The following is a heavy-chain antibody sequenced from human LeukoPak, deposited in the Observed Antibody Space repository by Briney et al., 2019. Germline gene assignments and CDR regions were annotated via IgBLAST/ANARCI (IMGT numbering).Heavy chain of an antibody. D-gene: IGHD1-26*01. CDR3: ARAYPYSGSYYFDY. CDR1: GYTFTGYY. Sequence: ASVKVSCKASGYTFTGYYMHWVRQAPGQGLEWMGWINPNSGGTNYAQKFQGRVTMTRDTSISTAYMELSRLRSDDTAVYYCARAYPYSGSYYFDYWGQGPWSPSPQ. CDR2: INPNSGGT. J-gene: IGHJ4*02. V-gene: IGHV1-2*02.